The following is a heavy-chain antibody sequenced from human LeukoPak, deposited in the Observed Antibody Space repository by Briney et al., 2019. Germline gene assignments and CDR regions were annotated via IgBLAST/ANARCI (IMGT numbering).Heavy chain of an antibody. D-gene: IGHD4-11*01. CDR1: GGSISSGGYY. CDR3: ARGATTVTTKHYYGMDV. Sequence: SETLSLTCTVSGGSISSGGYYWSWIRQHPGKGLEWIGYIYYSGSTYYNPSLKSRVTISVDTSKNQFSLKLSSVTAADTAVYYCARGATTVTTKHYYGMDVWGQGTTVTVSS. V-gene: IGHV4-31*03. J-gene: IGHJ6*02. CDR2: IYYSGST.